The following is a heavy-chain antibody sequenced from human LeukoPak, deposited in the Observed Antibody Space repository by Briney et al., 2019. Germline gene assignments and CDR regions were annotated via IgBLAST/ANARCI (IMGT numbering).Heavy chain of an antibody. CDR1: GFTFSSNW. CDR2: IKQDESEK. Sequence: GGSLRLSCPASGFTFSSNWMTWVRQAPGKGLEWVAKIKQDESEKYYVDSVKGRFTISRDNAKNSLYLQMNSLRAEDTAVYYCARGSGWLDYWGQGTLVTVSS. J-gene: IGHJ4*02. V-gene: IGHV3-7*03. D-gene: IGHD6-19*01. CDR3: ARGSGWLDY.